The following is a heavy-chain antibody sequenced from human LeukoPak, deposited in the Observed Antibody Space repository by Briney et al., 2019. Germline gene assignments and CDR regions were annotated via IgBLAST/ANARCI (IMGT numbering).Heavy chain of an antibody. CDR1: GFTFSSYI. J-gene: IGHJ4*02. D-gene: IGHD3-22*01. Sequence: GGSLGLPCAASGFTFSSYIMNWVRQAPGKGLEWVSSISSRSSQIYYADSVKGRFTISRDNAKNSLYLQMNSLRAEDTAVYYCARYSSGFDYWGQGTLVTVSS. CDR3: ARYSSGFDY. CDR2: ISSRSSQI. V-gene: IGHV3-21*01.